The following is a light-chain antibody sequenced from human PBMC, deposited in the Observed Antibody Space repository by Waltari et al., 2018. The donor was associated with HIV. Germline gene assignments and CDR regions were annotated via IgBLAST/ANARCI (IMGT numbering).Light chain of an antibody. V-gene: IGLV2-23*02. CDR1: SSDVGAYNY. CDR3: CADAGSSTYV. J-gene: IGLJ1*01. Sequence: QSALTQPASVSGSPGQSITISCTGTSSDVGAYNYVSWYQQHPGKSPKLMVYDVTKRPSGVSNRFPGSESANTASLTISGLQAEDEADYYCCADAGSSTYVFGSGTKVTAL. CDR2: DVT.